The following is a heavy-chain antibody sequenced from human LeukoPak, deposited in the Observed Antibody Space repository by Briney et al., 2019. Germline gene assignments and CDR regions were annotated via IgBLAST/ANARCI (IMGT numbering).Heavy chain of an antibody. V-gene: IGHV1-2*02. J-gene: IGHJ4*02. CDR3: ARGTYYDSSGYSGVRLFDY. CDR1: GYTFTDYY. D-gene: IGHD3-22*01. Sequence: GASVKVSCKSSGYTFTDYYIHWVRQAPGQGPGWMGWINAQSGRTSYAQKFQDRVSMITDTSISTAYMELSSLESDDTAMYYCARGTYYDSSGYSGVRLFDYWGQGTLVTVSS. CDR2: INAQSGRT.